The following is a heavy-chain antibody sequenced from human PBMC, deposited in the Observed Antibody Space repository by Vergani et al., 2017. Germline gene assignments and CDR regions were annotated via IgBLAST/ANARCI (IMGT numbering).Heavy chain of an antibody. D-gene: IGHD6-19*01. V-gene: IGHV4-30-2*01. CDR3: ARIAVAGTGWVLKLPYFDY. J-gene: IGHJ4*02. CDR1: GGSISSGGYS. CDR2: IYHSGST. Sequence: QLQLQESGSGLVKPSQTLSLTCAVSGGSISSGGYSWSWIRQPPGKGLEWIGYIYHSGSTYYNPSLKSRVTISVDRSKNQFSLKLSSVTAADTAVYYCARIAVAGTGWVLKLPYFDYWGQGTLVTVSS.